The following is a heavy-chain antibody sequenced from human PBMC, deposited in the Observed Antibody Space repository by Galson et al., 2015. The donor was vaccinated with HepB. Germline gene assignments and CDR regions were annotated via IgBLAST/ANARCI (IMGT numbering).Heavy chain of an antibody. CDR3: AREGGPYYYYFMDL. J-gene: IGHJ6*03. D-gene: IGHD1-26*01. Sequence: SVKVSCKASGYTFTTNGISWVRQAPGQGLEWMGWISATSGNTKYAQNLQGRVTLTRDTSTSTAYLELRSLRSDDTAAYYCAREGGPYYYYFMDLWGKGTTVTVSS. CDR2: ISATSGNT. V-gene: IGHV1-18*04. CDR1: GYTFTTNG.